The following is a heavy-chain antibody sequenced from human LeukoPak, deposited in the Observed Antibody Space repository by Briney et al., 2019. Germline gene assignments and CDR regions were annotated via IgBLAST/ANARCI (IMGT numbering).Heavy chain of an antibody. CDR2: ISRDGSDK. D-gene: IGHD2-2*01. J-gene: IGHJ4*02. V-gene: IGHV3-30*04. Sequence: GGSLTPSCAASGFTFSNYAIHWVRQAPGKGLEWVAVISRDGSDKYYTDSVRGRFTISRDNSKNTLYLQMNSLRAEDTAVYYCARARCSSTSCPFDSWGQGTTVTVSS. CDR3: ARARCSSTSCPFDS. CDR1: GFTFSNYA.